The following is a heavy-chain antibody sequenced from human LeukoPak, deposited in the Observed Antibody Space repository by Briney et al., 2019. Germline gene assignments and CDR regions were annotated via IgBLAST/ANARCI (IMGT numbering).Heavy chain of an antibody. CDR3: ARQHYDFSNGYFYWLDP. CDR2: IYYSGST. D-gene: IGHD3-3*01. J-gene: IGHJ5*02. Sequence: PSETLSLTCTVSGGSISSTSFYWGCIRQPPGKGLEWIGSIYYSGSTYYNPSLKSRVTISVDTSKNRFSLKLSSVTAADTAVYYYARQHYDFSNGYFYWLDPWGQGTLVTVSS. V-gene: IGHV4-39*01. CDR1: GGSISSTSFY.